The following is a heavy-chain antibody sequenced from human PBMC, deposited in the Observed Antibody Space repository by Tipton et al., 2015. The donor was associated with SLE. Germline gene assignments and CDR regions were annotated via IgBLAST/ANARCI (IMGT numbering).Heavy chain of an antibody. CDR2: VFYGGRY. CDR3: AGDSGEIAFDI. V-gene: IGHV4-39*07. CDR1: NGSITSLYDY. D-gene: IGHD3-10*01. J-gene: IGHJ3*02. Sequence: TLSLTCTVSNGSITSLYDYWGWVRQPPGKGLEWLGSVFYGGRYYYNASLRSRVTISVDTVKTQVSLKLTSVTAADTAVYYCAGDSGEIAFDIWGQGTMVTVSS.